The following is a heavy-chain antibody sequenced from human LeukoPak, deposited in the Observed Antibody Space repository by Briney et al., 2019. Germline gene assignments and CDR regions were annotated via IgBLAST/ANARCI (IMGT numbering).Heavy chain of an antibody. CDR1: GGSISSYY. V-gene: IGHV4-59*01. D-gene: IGHD5-12*01. CDR3: ARVSGYDWESFYDY. CDR2: IYYSGST. J-gene: IGHJ4*02. Sequence: SETLSLTCTVSGGSISSYYWSWIRQPPGKGLKWIGYIYYSGSTNYNPSLKSRVTISVDTSKNQFSRKLNSVTAADTAVYYCARVSGYDWESFYDYWGQGTLVTVSS.